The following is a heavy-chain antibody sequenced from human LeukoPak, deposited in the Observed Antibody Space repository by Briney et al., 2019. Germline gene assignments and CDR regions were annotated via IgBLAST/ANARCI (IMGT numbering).Heavy chain of an antibody. CDR1: GGSISSYY. CDR3: ARDRKGIAVAGTGDFDY. J-gene: IGHJ4*02. D-gene: IGHD6-19*01. Sequence: PSETLSLTCTVSGGSISSYYWSWIRQPPGKGLVWIGSIYYSGSTYYNPSLKSRVTISVDTSKNQFSLKLSSVTAADTAVYYCARDRKGIAVAGTGDFDYWGQGTLVTVSS. CDR2: IYYSGST. V-gene: IGHV4-39*07.